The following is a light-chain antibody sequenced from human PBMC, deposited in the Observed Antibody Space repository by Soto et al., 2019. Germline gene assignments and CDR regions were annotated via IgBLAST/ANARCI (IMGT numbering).Light chain of an antibody. CDR2: DAS. CDR3: QQRSNWRT. V-gene: IGKV3-11*01. CDR1: QSVSSY. J-gene: IGKJ1*01. Sequence: EIVLTQSPATLSLSPGERATLSCRASQSVSSYLAWNQQKPGQAPRLLIYDASNRATGIPARFSGSGSGTDFTLTISSLEPEDFAVYYCQQRSNWRTFGQGTKVDIK.